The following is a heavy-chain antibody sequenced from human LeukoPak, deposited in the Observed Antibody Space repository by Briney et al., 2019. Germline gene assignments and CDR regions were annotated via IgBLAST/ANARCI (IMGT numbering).Heavy chain of an antibody. CDR2: IYPYTGAT. D-gene: IGHD3-10*01. CDR1: GYTFSGTGWY. J-gene: IGHJ4*02. V-gene: IGHV1-2*02. CDR3: SRDGPAQMVDFDY. Sequence: ASVKVSCKASGYTFSGTGWYLYWLRQAPGQGLECMGWIYPYTGATHYAQKFQGRVAMTRDTSISTAYMELSRLRPDDTAVYYCSRDGPAQMVDFDYWGQGTLVTVSS.